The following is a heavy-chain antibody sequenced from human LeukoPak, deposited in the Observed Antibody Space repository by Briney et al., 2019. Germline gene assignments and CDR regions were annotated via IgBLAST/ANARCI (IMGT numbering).Heavy chain of an antibody. V-gene: IGHV1-2*02. J-gene: IGHJ4*02. Sequence: GASVKVSCKASGYTFTGYYMHWVRQAPGQGLEWMGWINPNSGGTNYAQKFQGRVTMTRDTSISTAYMELSRLRSDDTAVYYCARVESAAGGDLDYWGQGTLVTVSS. CDR2: INPNSGGT. CDR3: ARVESAAGGDLDY. D-gene: IGHD3-16*01. CDR1: GYTFTGYY.